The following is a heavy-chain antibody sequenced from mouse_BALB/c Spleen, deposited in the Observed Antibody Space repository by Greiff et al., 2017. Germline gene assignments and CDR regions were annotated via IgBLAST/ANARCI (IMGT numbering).Heavy chain of an antibody. V-gene: IGHV1-69*02. Sequence: VQLQQPGAELVRPGASVKLSCKASGYTFTSYWINWVKQRPGQGLEWIGNIYPSDSYTNYNQKFKDKATLTVDKSSSTAYMQLSSPTSEDSAVYYCTTSTMITTLGFAYWGQGTLVTVSA. J-gene: IGHJ3*01. CDR2: IYPSDSYT. CDR1: GYTFTSYW. D-gene: IGHD2-4*01. CDR3: TTSTMITTLGFAY.